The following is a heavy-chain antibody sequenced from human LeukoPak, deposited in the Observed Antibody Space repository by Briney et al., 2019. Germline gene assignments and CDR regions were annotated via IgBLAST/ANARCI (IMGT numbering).Heavy chain of an antibody. J-gene: IGHJ3*02. Sequence: PGGSLRLSCAASGFTFSSYGMHWVRQAPGRGLEWVAVISYDGSNKYYADSVKGRFTISRDNSKNTLYLQMNSLRAEDTAVYYCAKASGGSYSKHAFDIWGQGTMVTVSS. V-gene: IGHV3-30*18. CDR1: GFTFSSYG. CDR3: AKASGGSYSKHAFDI. CDR2: ISYDGSNK. D-gene: IGHD1-26*01.